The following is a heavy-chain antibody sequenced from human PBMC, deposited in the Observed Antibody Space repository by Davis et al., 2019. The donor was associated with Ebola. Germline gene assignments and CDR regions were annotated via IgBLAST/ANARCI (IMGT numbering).Heavy chain of an antibody. CDR1: GGTFSSYA. D-gene: IGHD5-24*01. V-gene: IGHV1-69*04. Sequence: SVKVSCKASGGTFSSYAISWVRQAPGQGLEWMGRIIPILGIANYAQKFQGRVTITADKSTSTAYMELSSLRSEDTAVYYCARGVEMATIDIDYRGQGTLVTVSA. J-gene: IGHJ4*02. CDR2: IIPILGIA. CDR3: ARGVEMATIDIDY.